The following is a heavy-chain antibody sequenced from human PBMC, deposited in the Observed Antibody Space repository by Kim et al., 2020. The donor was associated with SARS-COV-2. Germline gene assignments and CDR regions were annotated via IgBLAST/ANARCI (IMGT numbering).Heavy chain of an antibody. J-gene: IGHJ6*02. CDR1: GGSISSYY. Sequence: SETLSLTCTVSGGSISSYYWSWIRQPAGKGLEWIGRIYTSGSTNYNPSLKSRVTMSVDTSKNQFSLKLSSVTAADTAVYYCARETGNGYSYYYYYGMDVWGQGTTVTVSS. CDR3: ARETGNGYSYYYYYGMDV. D-gene: IGHD1-1*01. V-gene: IGHV4-4*07. CDR2: IYTSGST.